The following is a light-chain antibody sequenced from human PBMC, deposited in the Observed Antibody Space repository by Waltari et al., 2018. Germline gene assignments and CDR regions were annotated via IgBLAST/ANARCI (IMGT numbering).Light chain of an antibody. J-gene: IGKJ2*01. CDR3: QQLNSYPPGT. CDR1: QGISSY. Sequence: DIQLTLSPSFLSASVGDRVTITCRASQGISSYLAWYQQKPGKAPKLLIYAASTLQSGVPSRFSGSGSGTEFTLTISSLQPEDFATYYCQQLNSYPPGTFGQGTKLEIK. CDR2: AAS. V-gene: IGKV1-9*01.